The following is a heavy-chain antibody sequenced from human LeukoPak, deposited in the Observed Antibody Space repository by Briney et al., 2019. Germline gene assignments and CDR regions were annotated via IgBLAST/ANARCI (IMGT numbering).Heavy chain of an antibody. CDR1: GITFRNYA. Sequence: GGSLRLSCAASGITFRNYAMSWVRQAPGKGLEWVSTVSGNGESTFYADSVKGRFTISRANSKNTLYLQMDRLRADDMAIYYCAKEAYSGSSFDFWGQGTLVTVSS. CDR3: AKEAYSGSSFDF. V-gene: IGHV3-23*01. CDR2: VSGNGEST. J-gene: IGHJ4*02. D-gene: IGHD6-6*01.